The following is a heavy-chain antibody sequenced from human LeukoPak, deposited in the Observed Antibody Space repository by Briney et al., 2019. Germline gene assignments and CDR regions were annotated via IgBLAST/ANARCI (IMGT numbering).Heavy chain of an antibody. J-gene: IGHJ4*02. D-gene: IGHD6-6*01. CDR3: AAMYTSSHY. CDR1: GASISSYY. CDR2: VYTSETF. V-gene: IGHV4-4*07. Sequence: PSETLSLTCTVSGASISSYYWSWIRQPAGKGLEWIGHVYTSETFSYNPSLKSRVTMSVDTSRNQFSLKLTSVTAADTAVYYCAAMYTSSHYWGQGTLVTVSP.